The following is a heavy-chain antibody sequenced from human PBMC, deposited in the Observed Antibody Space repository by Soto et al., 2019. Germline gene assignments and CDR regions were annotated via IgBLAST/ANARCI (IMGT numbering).Heavy chain of an antibody. CDR1: GFTFSSYW. CDR2: IYTDVSTT. D-gene: IGHD5-12*01. V-gene: IGHV3-74*01. Sequence: EVQLVESGGGLVQPGGSLRLSCAASGFTFSSYWMHWVRQAPGKGLVWVSRIYTDVSTTTYADSVKGRFTISRDNAKNTLYLQMNSLRAEDTALYHCARGEMATITASDYWGQGTLVTVSS. CDR3: ARGEMATITASDY. J-gene: IGHJ4*02.